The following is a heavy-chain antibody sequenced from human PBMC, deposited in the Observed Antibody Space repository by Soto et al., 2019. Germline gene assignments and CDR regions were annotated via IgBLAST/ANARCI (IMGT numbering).Heavy chain of an antibody. CDR1: GGSISSGGYY. Sequence: SETLSLTCTVSGGSISSGGYYWSWIRQHPGKGLEWIGYIYYSGSTYYNPSLKSRVTISVDTSKNQFSLKLSSVTAADTAVYYCARAGRGYDSPLLDYWGQGTLVTVSS. CDR3: ARAGRGYDSPLLDY. D-gene: IGHD5-12*01. CDR2: IYYSGST. J-gene: IGHJ4*02. V-gene: IGHV4-31*03.